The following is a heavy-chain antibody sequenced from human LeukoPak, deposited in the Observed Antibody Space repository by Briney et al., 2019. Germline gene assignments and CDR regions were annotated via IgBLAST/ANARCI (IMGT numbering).Heavy chain of an antibody. V-gene: IGHV1-46*01. D-gene: IGHD3-16*02. CDR3: ARAVPAVMGGGVIPLAYMDV. Sequence: ASLTLSCTASGYTFTSYYMHWVRQVPGKGPEWMGIINTSGGRTNYAQSFEGRVTMTRDISTSTVDMNLSSLRSEDTAMYYCARAVPAVMGGGVIPLAYMDVWGKGTTVTVSS. CDR1: GYTFTSYY. J-gene: IGHJ6*03. CDR2: INTSGGRT.